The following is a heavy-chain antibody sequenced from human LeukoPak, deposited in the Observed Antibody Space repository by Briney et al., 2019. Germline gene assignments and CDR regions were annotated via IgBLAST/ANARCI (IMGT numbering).Heavy chain of an antibody. CDR1: GFTFSSYG. CDR3: ASLAVAGSLDY. Sequence: GGSLRLSCAASGFTFSSYGMHWVRQAPGKGLEWVAVIWYDGSNKYYADSVKGRFTISRDNSKNTLYLQMNSLRAEDTAVYYCASLAVAGSLDYWGQGTLVTVSS. J-gene: IGHJ4*02. V-gene: IGHV3-33*01. D-gene: IGHD6-19*01. CDR2: IWYDGSNK.